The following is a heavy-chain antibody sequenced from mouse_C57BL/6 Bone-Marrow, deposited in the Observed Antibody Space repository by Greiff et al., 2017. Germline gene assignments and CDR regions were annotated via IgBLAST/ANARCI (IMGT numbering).Heavy chain of an antibody. Sequence: VQLQQPGAELVKPGASVKMSCKASGYTFTSYWITWVKQRPGQGLEWIGDIYPGSGSTNYNEKFKSKATLTVNTSSSTAYMQLSSLTSEDSAVYYCARDNYYGSSYGFDYWGQGTTLTVSS. CDR3: ARDNYYGSSYGFDY. D-gene: IGHD1-1*01. CDR2: IYPGSGST. CDR1: GYTFTSYW. V-gene: IGHV1-55*01. J-gene: IGHJ2*01.